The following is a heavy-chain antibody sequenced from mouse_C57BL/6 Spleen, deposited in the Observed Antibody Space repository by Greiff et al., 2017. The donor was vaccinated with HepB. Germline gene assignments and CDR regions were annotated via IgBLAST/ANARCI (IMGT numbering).Heavy chain of an antibody. CDR3: ARDGVGLYPWYFDV. CDR2: INYDGSST. D-gene: IGHD1-3*01. V-gene: IGHV5-16*01. J-gene: IGHJ1*03. Sequence: EVMLVESEGGLVQPGSSMKLSCTASGFTFSDYYMAWVRQVPEKGLEWVANINYDGSSTYYLDSLKSRFIISRDNAKNILYLQMSSLKSEDTATYYCARDGVGLYPWYFDVWGTGTTVTVSS. CDR1: GFTFSDYY.